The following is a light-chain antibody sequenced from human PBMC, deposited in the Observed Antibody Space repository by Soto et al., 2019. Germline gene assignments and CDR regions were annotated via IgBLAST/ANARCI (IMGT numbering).Light chain of an antibody. V-gene: IGKV3-15*01. Sequence: EIELTLSPATLSVSPGERATLSCRTSQSVSSNLAWYQQKPGQAPRLLIYGAFIRAPGFPVRFRGTGSGSEFTLTISSLQAEDVALYYCQQYEKLPYTFGQGTNFESK. CDR2: GAF. CDR1: QSVSSN. J-gene: IGKJ2*01. CDR3: QQYEKLPYT.